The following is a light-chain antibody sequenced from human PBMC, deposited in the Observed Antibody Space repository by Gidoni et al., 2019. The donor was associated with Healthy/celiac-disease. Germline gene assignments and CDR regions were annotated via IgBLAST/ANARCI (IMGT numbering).Light chain of an antibody. CDR3: QQYNNWVA. Sequence: EIVMTQSPATLSVSPGERATLSCRASQRVSSNLAWYQQKPGHAPRLLIYGASTRATGIPARFRGSGSGTEFPLTISSLQSEDFAVYYCQQYNNWVAFGQGTKVEIK. CDR2: GAS. CDR1: QRVSSN. J-gene: IGKJ1*01. V-gene: IGKV3-15*01.